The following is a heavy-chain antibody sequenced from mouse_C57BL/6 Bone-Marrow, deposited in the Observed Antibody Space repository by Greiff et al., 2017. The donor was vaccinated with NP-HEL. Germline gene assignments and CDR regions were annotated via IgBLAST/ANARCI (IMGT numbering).Heavy chain of an antibody. CDR1: GFNIKDDY. V-gene: IGHV14-4*01. J-gene: IGHJ4*01. D-gene: IGHD2-1*01. CDR3: TTGNSYAMDY. CDR2: IDPENGDT. Sequence: VQLQQSGAELVRPGASVKLSCTASGFNIKDDYMHWVKQRPEQGLEWIGWIDPENGDTEYASKFQGKATITADTSSNKAYLQLSSLTSEDTAVYYCTTGNSYAMDYWGQGTSVTVSS.